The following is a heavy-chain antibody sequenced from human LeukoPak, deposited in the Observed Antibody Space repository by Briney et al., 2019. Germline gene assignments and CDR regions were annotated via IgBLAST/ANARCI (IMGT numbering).Heavy chain of an antibody. CDR3: ARDGAVTNGRYFDY. CDR1: GFTFSTYS. D-gene: IGHD4-17*01. CDR2: ISSSSSYI. Sequence: GGSLRLSRVDSGFTFSTYSMNWVRQAPGKGLEWVSSISSSSSYIYYGDSVKGRFTISRDNAKNSLYLQMNSQRAEDTAVYYCARDGAVTNGRYFDYWGQGTLVTVSS. J-gene: IGHJ4*02. V-gene: IGHV3-21*01.